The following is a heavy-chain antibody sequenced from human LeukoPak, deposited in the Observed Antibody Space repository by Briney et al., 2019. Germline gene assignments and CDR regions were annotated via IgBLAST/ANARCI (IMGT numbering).Heavy chain of an antibody. CDR1: GYIFTNYG. CDR2: IIPILGIA. D-gene: IGHD1-26*01. CDR3: AKPGAP. J-gene: IGHJ5*02. Sequence: GASVKVSCKSSGYIFTNYGFNWVRQAPGQGLEWMGRIIPILGIANYAQKFQGRVTITADKSTSTAYMELSSLRSEDTAVYYCAKPGAPWGQGTLVTVSS. V-gene: IGHV1-69*04.